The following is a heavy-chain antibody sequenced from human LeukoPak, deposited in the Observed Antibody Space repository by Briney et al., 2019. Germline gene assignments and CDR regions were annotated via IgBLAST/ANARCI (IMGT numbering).Heavy chain of an antibody. Sequence: GGSLRLSCAASGFIFSDHYMDWVRQAPGKGLEWVARSRNKANGYSTVYAASVQGRFTISRDESQNSLCLQMNSLITEDTAVYFCARGFHSFDIWGQGTMVTVSS. CDR3: ARGFHSFDI. J-gene: IGHJ3*02. V-gene: IGHV3-72*01. CDR1: GFIFSDHY. CDR2: SRNKANGYST.